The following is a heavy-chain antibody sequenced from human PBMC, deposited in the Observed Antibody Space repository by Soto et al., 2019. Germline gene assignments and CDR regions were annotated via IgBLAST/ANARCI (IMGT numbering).Heavy chain of an antibody. D-gene: IGHD6-19*01. V-gene: IGHV4-39*01. CDR1: GGSISSSSYY. Sequence: PSETLSLTCTVSGGSISSSSYYWGWIRQPPGKGLEWIGSIYHSGSTYYNPSLKSRVTISVDTSKSQFSLKLSSVTAADTAVYYCANQYSSALSYFDYWGQGTLVTVSS. CDR3: ANQYSSALSYFDY. CDR2: IYHSGST. J-gene: IGHJ4*02.